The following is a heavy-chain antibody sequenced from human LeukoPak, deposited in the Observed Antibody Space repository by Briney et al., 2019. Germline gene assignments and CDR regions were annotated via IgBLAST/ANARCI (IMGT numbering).Heavy chain of an antibody. CDR2: ISSSSSTI. CDR3: ARDLRIGSGWSLYYFDY. CDR1: GFTFSSYS. Sequence: GGSLRLSCAASGFTFSSYSMNWVRQAPGKGLEWVSYISSSSSTIYYADSVKGRFTISRDNAKNSLYQQMNSLRAEDTAVYYCARDLRIGSGWSLYYFDYWGQGTLVTVSS. V-gene: IGHV3-48*01. D-gene: IGHD6-19*01. J-gene: IGHJ4*02.